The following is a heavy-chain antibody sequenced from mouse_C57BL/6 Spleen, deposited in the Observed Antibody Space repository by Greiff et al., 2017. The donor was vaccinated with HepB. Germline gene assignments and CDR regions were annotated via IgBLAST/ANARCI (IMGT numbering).Heavy chain of an antibody. D-gene: IGHD2-5*01. Sequence: QVQLKESGPELVKPGASVKISCKASGYAFSSSWMNWVKQRPGKGLEWIGRIYPGDGDTNYNGKFKGKATLTADKSSSTAYMQLSSLTSEDSAVYFGARLHYSNHYYAMDYWGQGTSVTVSS. V-gene: IGHV1-82*01. CDR1: GYAFSSSW. CDR2: IYPGDGDT. CDR3: ARLHYSNHYYAMDY. J-gene: IGHJ4*01.